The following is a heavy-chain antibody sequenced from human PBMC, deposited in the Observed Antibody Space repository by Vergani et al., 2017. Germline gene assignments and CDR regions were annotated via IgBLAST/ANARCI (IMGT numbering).Heavy chain of an antibody. D-gene: IGHD7-27*01. Sequence: EVQLVESGGGLVKPGGSLRLSCAASGFTFSNAWMNWVRQAPGKGLEWVGRIKSKTDGGTTDYAAPVKGRFTISRDDSKNTLYLQMNSLKTEDTAVYYCTTYIGLRFVHNPMSYWGHYGMDVWGQGTTVTVSS. CDR2: IKSKTDGGTT. V-gene: IGHV3-15*01. CDR1: GFTFSNAW. J-gene: IGHJ6*02. CDR3: TTYIGLRFVHNPMSYWGHYGMDV.